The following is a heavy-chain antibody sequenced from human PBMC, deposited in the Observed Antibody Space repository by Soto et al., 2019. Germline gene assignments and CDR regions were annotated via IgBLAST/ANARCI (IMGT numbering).Heavy chain of an antibody. J-gene: IGHJ4*02. V-gene: IGHV2-5*02. Sequence: QTAMIPTHTLPVTCTFSALSLTTGGVHVAWVRQPPGKALEWLALIYWDDEKRYSPSLKSRITISNDTSKNQVFLTMTNVDAVDTTTYSWAYSTDYSKRYFDYWGQATLVTFSS. CDR3: AYSTDYSKRYFDY. D-gene: IGHD4-4*01. CDR1: ALSLTTGGVH. CDR2: IYWDDEK.